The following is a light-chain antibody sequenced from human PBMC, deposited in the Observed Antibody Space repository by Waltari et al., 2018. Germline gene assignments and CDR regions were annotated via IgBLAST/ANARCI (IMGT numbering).Light chain of an antibody. J-gene: IGLJ1*01. CDR1: SSDVGGYNY. Sequence: QSALTQPASVSGSPGQSITISCTGTSSDVGGYNYVSWYQQHPGRAPKLMLSDVSYLPSGVSTRFFGSKSGNTASLTISGLQTEDEADYYCNSYSSSSTYVFGTGTTVTVL. V-gene: IGLV2-14*03. CDR2: DVS. CDR3: NSYSSSSTYV.